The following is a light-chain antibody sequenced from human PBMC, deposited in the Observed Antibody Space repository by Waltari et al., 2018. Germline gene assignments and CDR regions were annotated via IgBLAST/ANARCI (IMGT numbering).Light chain of an antibody. V-gene: IGLV3-1*01. J-gene: IGLJ2*01. CDR2: QDS. CDR3: QTWDSGTVL. Sequence: DLTQPPSVSVSPGQTATITCSGEKLVAKSRCWYQQKPGLSPVLVIHQDSERPAGIPERFSGSNSGNTATLTIRGTQAVDEADYYCQTWDSGTVLFGGGTKVTVL. CDR1: KLVAKS.